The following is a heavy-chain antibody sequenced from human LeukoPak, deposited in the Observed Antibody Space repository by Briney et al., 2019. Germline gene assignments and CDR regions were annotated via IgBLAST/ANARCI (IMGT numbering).Heavy chain of an antibody. Sequence: GASVKVSCKASGYTLTVYYMHWVRQAPGQGLEWMGWINPNSGGTNYAQKLQGRVTMTTDTSTSTAYMELRSLRSDDTAVYYCARDYPSAVAGRYYYYYMDVWGKGTTVTISS. CDR2: INPNSGGT. D-gene: IGHD6-19*01. J-gene: IGHJ6*03. CDR1: GYTLTVYY. CDR3: ARDYPSAVAGRYYYYYMDV. V-gene: IGHV1-2*02.